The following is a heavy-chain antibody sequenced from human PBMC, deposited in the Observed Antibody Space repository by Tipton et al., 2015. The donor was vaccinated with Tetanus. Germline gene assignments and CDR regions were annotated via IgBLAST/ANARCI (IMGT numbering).Heavy chain of an antibody. CDR3: ARATPSGSYFVRYYSMDV. D-gene: IGHD3-22*01. CDR1: GGSVRSGDYY. CDR2: VSDSGST. J-gene: IGHJ6*02. V-gene: IGHV4-30-4*01. Sequence: TLSLTCTVSGGSVRSGDYYWSWIRQPPGKGLEWIGYVSDSGSTYSNPSLRSRIIISVDTSKNQFSLILSSVTAADTAVYYCARATPSGSYFVRYYSMDVWGQGTTVVVSS.